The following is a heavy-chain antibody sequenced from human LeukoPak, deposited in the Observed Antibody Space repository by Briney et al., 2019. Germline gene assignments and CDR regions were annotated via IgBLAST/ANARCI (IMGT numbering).Heavy chain of an antibody. CDR1: GGSISSYY. J-gene: IGHJ6*02. V-gene: IGHV4-59*01. Sequence: PSETLSLTCTASGGSISSYYWSWIRQPPGKGLEWIGYIYYSGSTNYNPSLKSRVTISVDTSKNQFSLKLSSVTAADTAVYYCARYAVRGVYYGMDVWGQGTTVTVSS. D-gene: IGHD3-10*01. CDR3: ARYAVRGVYYGMDV. CDR2: IYYSGST.